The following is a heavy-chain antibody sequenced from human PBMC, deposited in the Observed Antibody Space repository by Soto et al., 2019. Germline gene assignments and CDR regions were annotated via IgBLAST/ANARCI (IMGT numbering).Heavy chain of an antibody. CDR1: GGSISSGGSS. CDR3: ARRYGPGFDY. J-gene: IGHJ4*02. CDR2: IYDSGSS. Sequence: PSETLSLTCAVSGGSISSGGSSWSWIRQPPGKGLEWIGYIYDSGSSYYNPSLKSRVTISVDTSKNQFSLKLSSVTAADTAVYYCARRYGPGFDYWGQGTLVTVSS. V-gene: IGHV4-30-2*01. D-gene: IGHD4-17*01.